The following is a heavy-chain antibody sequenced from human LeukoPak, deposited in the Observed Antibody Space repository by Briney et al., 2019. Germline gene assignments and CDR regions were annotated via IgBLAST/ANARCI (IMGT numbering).Heavy chain of an antibody. D-gene: IGHD3-10*01. J-gene: IGHJ4*02. CDR2: ISSSSSTI. CDR1: GFTFSSYS. V-gene: IGHV3-48*04. Sequence: GGSLRLSCAASGFTFSSYSMNWVRKAPGKGLEWVSYISSSSSTIYYADSVKGRFTISRDNAKNSLYLQMNSLRAEDTAVYYCARGESAFDYWGQGTLVTVSS. CDR3: ARGESAFDY.